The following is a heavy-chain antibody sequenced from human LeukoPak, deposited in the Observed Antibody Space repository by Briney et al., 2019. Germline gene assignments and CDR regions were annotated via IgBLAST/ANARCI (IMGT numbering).Heavy chain of an antibody. CDR1: GFTFSSYG. J-gene: IGHJ6*02. CDR2: IWFDGSNK. CDR3: ARGHYGLDV. D-gene: IGHD3-10*01. V-gene: IGHV3-33*01. Sequence: VGSLRLSCAAPGFTFSSYGMHWVRQAPGKGLEWVAVIWFDGSNKYYAESVKGRFTISRDNSNNILYLQMKTLRAEDTAVYYCARGHYGLDVWGQGTTVTVSS.